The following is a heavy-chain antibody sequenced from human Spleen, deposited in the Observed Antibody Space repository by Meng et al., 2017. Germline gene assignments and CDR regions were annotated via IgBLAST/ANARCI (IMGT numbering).Heavy chain of an antibody. CDR1: GYTFPDYW. J-gene: IGHJ6*02. CDR3: ARDIAVAGTPYYYYGMDV. V-gene: IGHV1-2*06. Sequence: ASVKVSCKASGYTFPDYWLHWVRRAPGQGLEWMGRINPKSGDTHYAQRFQGRVTMTGDTSISTAYMELSGLRSDDTAVYYCARDIAVAGTPYYYYGMDVWGQGTTVTVSS. D-gene: IGHD6-19*01. CDR2: INPKSGDT.